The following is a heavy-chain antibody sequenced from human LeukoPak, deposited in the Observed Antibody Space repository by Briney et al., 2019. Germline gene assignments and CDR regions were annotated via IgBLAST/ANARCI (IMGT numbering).Heavy chain of an antibody. J-gene: IGHJ3*02. V-gene: IGHV4-34*01. D-gene: IGHD1-26*01. CDR1: GGSFSGYY. CDR2: INHSGST. CDR3: ARDRGMYYAYDI. Sequence: PSETLSLTCAVYGGSFSGYYWSWIRQPPGKGLEWIGEINHSGSTNYNPSLRSRVTISVDTSKNQFSLKLSSVTAADTAVYYCARDRGMYYAYDIWGQGTMVTVSS.